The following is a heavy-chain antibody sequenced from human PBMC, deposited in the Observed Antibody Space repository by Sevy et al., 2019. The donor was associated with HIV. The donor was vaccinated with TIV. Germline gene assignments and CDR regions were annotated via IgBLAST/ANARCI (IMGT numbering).Heavy chain of an antibody. CDR1: GFTFSSYS. D-gene: IGHD3-22*01. V-gene: IGHV3-21*01. J-gene: IGHJ4*01. Sequence: GGSLRLSCAASGFTFSSYSMNWVRQAPGKGLEWVSSISSSSSYIYYADSVKGRFTISRDNAKNSLYLQMNSLRAEDTAVYYCAGKYDRSGRFRKFDLWGQGTLVTVSS. CDR3: AGKYDRSGRFRKFDL. CDR2: ISSSSSYI.